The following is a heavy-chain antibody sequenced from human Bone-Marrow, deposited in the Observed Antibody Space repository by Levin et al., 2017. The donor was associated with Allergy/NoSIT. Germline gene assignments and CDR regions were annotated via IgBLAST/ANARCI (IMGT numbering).Heavy chain of an antibody. CDR1: EFIFSSNY. J-gene: IGHJ6*02. CDR3: VARSNGMDV. Sequence: LSLTCAASEFIFSSNYMSWVRQAPGKGLDWVSVIYSGGSAYYAESVKGRFTISRDNSKNTLYLQMNSLRAEDTAVYYCVARSNGMDVWGQGTTVTVSS. D-gene: IGHD5-12*01. V-gene: IGHV3-66*01. CDR2: IYSGGSA.